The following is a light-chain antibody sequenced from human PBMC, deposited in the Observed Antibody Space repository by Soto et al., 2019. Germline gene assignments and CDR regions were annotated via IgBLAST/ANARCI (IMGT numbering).Light chain of an antibody. CDR3: QHRHN. V-gene: IGKV3-11*01. CDR2: DAS. CDR1: QSVSID. J-gene: IGKJ3*01. Sequence: EVVLTPSPATMSLSPEDRDTLSCRASQSVSIDFAWYEQKPGQAPMLLLYDASNRATGIPARFSGSGSGTDFTLTISSLEPEDFAVYYCQHRHNFGPGTKVDIK.